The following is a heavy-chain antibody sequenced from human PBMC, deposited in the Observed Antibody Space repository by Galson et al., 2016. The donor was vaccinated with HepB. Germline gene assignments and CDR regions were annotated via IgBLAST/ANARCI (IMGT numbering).Heavy chain of an antibody. CDR1: GYTFNSYG. D-gene: IGHD5-18*01. Sequence: SVKVSCKASGYTFNSYGITWVRQAPGQGLEWMGWLSAYNGATNYAQNFQGRVTMTTERFTTTAYMELRSLRFDDTAVYYCAREVGYSYVVTINWFDPWGQGTLVTVSS. CDR2: LSAYNGAT. CDR3: AREVGYSYVVTINWFDP. V-gene: IGHV1-18*01. J-gene: IGHJ5*02.